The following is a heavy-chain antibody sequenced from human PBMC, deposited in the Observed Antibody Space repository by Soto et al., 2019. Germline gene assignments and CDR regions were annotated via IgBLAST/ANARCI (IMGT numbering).Heavy chain of an antibody. D-gene: IGHD2-21*02. CDR2: INHSGSP. J-gene: IGHJ1*01. V-gene: IGHV4-34*01. CDR3: ARGPKHLVVLTACRPAQE. CDR1: GGSLSIHS. Sequence: PSEPLSLSWPVYGGSLSIHSWIWLRWAPRKGLEWIGEINHSGSPDYNPSLQSLVTISADTYRNEFSLKLRSVTAADTAVYYWARGPKHLVVLTACRPAQEWSQGAGVT.